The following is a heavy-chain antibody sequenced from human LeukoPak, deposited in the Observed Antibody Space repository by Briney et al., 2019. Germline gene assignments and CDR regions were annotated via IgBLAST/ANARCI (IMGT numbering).Heavy chain of an antibody. D-gene: IGHD5-12*01. CDR2: INPNSGGT. CDR1: GYTFTGYY. Sequence: ASVKVSCKASGYTFTGYYMHWVRQAPGQGLEWMGWINPNSGGTNYAQKFQGRGTMTRDTFISTAYMELSRLRSDDTAVYYCARDIVATINFDYWGQGTLVTVSS. CDR3: ARDIVATINFDY. V-gene: IGHV1-2*02. J-gene: IGHJ4*02.